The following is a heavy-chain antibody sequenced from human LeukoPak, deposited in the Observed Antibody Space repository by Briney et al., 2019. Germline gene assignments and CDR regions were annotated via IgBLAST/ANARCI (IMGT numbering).Heavy chain of an antibody. Sequence: GESLQISCKDSGYSFTSYWIGWVRQMPGKGLEWMGIIYPGDSDTRYNPSFQGQVTISADKSISTAYLQWSSLKASDTAMYYCARLIYSDPGDNWFDPWGQGTLVTVSS. CDR3: ARLIYSDPGDNWFDP. V-gene: IGHV5-51*01. CDR1: GYSFTSYW. D-gene: IGHD1-26*01. J-gene: IGHJ5*02. CDR2: IYPGDSDT.